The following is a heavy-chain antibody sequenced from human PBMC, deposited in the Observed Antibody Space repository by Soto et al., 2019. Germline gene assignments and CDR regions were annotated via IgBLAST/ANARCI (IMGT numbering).Heavy chain of an antibody. CDR3: ARASTTLSRLQLPSPYYYYGMDV. D-gene: IGHD4-4*01. CDR2: IIPIFGTA. CDR1: GGTFSSYA. J-gene: IGHJ6*02. Sequence: QVQLVQSGAEVKKPGSSVKVSCKASGGTFSSYAISWVRQAPGQGLEWMGGIIPIFGTANYAQKFQGRVTITADESASTAYMELSSLRSEDTAVYYCARASTTLSRLQLPSPYYYYGMDVWGQGTTVTVSS. V-gene: IGHV1-69*01.